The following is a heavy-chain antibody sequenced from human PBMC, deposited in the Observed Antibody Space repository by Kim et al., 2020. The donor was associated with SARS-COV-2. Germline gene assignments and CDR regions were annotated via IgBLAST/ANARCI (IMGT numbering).Heavy chain of an antibody. CDR1: GGSISSYY. Sequence: SETLSLTCAVSGGSISSYYWSWIRQPPGKGLEWIGYIYYSGSTNYNPSLKSRVTISVDTSKNQFSLKLSSVTAADTAVYYCARRRYCSGGSCYSDPYYF. CDR2: IYYSGST. CDR3: ARRRYCSGGSCYSDPYYF. D-gene: IGHD2-15*01. V-gene: IGHV4-59*08. J-gene: IGHJ4*01.